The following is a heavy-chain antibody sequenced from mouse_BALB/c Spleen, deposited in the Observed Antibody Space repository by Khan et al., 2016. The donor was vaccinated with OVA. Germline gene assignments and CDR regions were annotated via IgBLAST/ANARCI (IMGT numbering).Heavy chain of an antibody. CDR3: ARPPYFSYTLDH. V-gene: IGHV9-3-1*01. J-gene: IGHJ4*01. CDR2: INTYTGEP. D-gene: IGHD2-10*01. Sequence: QIQLVQSGPELKKPGETVKISCKASGYTFTNYGMNWVKQSPGKALKWMGWINTYTGEPTYADDFKGRFAFSLDTSASTAYLQINNLKSEDTATXCCARPPYFSYTLDHGGQGTSVTVSS. CDR1: GYTFTNYG.